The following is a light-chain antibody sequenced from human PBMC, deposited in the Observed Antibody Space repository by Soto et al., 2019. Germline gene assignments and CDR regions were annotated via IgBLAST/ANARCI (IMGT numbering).Light chain of an antibody. Sequence: EIVMTQSPATLSVSPGERATLSCRASQSVRSSLAWYQQKPGQAPRLLIYGASTRATGIPARFSGSGSGTEFILTINSLQSEDFGVYYCQQYNNWPPWTFGQGTKV. CDR1: QSVRSS. J-gene: IGKJ1*01. V-gene: IGKV3-15*01. CDR2: GAS. CDR3: QQYNNWPPWT.